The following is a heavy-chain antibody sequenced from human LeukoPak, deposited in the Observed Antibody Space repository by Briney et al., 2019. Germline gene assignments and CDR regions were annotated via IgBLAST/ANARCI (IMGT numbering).Heavy chain of an antibody. J-gene: IGHJ4*02. V-gene: IGHV1-69*05. CDR2: IIPIFGTA. CDR1: GGTFSSYA. CDR3: ARDSELGGNYYDSSGYYTPFDY. D-gene: IGHD3-22*01. Sequence: ASVKVSCKASGGTFSSYAISWLRQAPGQGLEWMGGIIPIFGTANYAQKFQGRVTITTGESTSTAYMELSSLRSEDTAVYYCARDSELGGNYYDSSGYYTPFDYWGQGTLVTVSS.